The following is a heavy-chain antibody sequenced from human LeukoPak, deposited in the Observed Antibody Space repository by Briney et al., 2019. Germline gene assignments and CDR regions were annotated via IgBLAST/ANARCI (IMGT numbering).Heavy chain of an antibody. J-gene: IGHJ3*02. V-gene: IGHV3-21*01. CDR2: ISSSTSYI. CDR1: GFTFSIYS. CDR3: ARDLNDAFDI. Sequence: GGSLRLSCAASGFTFSIYSMNWVRQAPGKGLERVSSISSSTSYIYYADSVKGRSTISRDNARNSPYLQMNSLRAEDTAVYYCARDLNDAFDIWGQGTMVTVSS.